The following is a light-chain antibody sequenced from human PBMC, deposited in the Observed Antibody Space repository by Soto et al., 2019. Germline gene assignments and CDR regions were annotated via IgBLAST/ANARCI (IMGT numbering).Light chain of an antibody. CDR2: EVS. CDR1: SSDVGGYSY. J-gene: IGLJ1*01. V-gene: IGLV2-14*01. CDR3: SSYTSSNTLYV. Sequence: QSVLTQPASVSGSPGQSITISCTGTSSDVGGYSYVSWYQQHPGKAPKLMIYEVSNRPSGVSNRFSGSKSGNTASLTISGLQAEDEAEYYCSSYTSSNTLYVFGTGTKLTVL.